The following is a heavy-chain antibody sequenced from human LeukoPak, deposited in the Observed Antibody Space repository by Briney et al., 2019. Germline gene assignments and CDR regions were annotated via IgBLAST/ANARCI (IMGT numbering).Heavy chain of an antibody. Sequence: GGSLRLSCAASGFTFSSYGMHWVRQAPGKGLEWVAFIRYDGSNKYYADSVKGRFTISRDNSKNTLYLQMNSLRAEDTAVYYCAKVGTKTAAGDYYYYMDVWGKGTTVTVSS. CDR2: IRYDGSNK. CDR1: GFTFSSYG. J-gene: IGHJ6*03. V-gene: IGHV3-30*02. CDR3: AKVGTKTAAGDYYYYMDV. D-gene: IGHD6-13*01.